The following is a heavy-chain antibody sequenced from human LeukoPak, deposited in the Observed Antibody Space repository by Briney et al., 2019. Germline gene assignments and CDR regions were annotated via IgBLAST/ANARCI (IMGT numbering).Heavy chain of an antibody. CDR3: ARGGQQLVPRYTWFDP. J-gene: IGHJ5*02. D-gene: IGHD6-13*01. CDR2: IFPIFGTA. V-gene: IGHV1-69*05. Sequence: GASVKVSCKASGGTFSSYAISWVRQAPGQGLEWMGGIFPIFGTANYAQKFQGRVTITTDESTSTAYMELSSLRSEDTAVYYCARGGQQLVPRYTWFDPWGQGTLVTVSS. CDR1: GGTFSSYA.